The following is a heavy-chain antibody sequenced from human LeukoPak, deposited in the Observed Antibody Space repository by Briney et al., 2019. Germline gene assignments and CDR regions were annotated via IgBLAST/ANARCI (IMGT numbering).Heavy chain of an antibody. CDR1: GYTPTNYG. CDR3: ARDLGRGDEYIGYYPNWFDP. Sequence: ASVKVSCKASGYTPTNYGISWVRQAPGQGLEWMGWISTYNGETGSAQKFQGRVSMTTDTPTSTVYMELRSLRSDDTDFCARDLGRGDEYIGYYPNWFDPWGQGTLVTVSS. D-gene: IGHD3-3*01. J-gene: IGHJ5*02. V-gene: IGHV1-18*01. CDR2: ISTYNGET.